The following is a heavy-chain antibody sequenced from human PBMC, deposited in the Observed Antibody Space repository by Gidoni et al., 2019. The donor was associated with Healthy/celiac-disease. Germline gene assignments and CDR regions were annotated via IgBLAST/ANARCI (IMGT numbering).Heavy chain of an antibody. Sequence: QVQLQESGPGLVKPSPTLSLTCTVSGGSISSGSYYWSWIRQPAGKGLEWIGRIYTSGSTNYNPSLKSRVTISVDTSKNQFSLKLSSVTAAETAVYYCARTTTGEAFDIWGQGTMVTVSS. CDR2: IYTSGST. J-gene: IGHJ3*02. D-gene: IGHD4-17*01. CDR3: ARTTTGEAFDI. CDR1: GGSISSGSYY. V-gene: IGHV4-61*02.